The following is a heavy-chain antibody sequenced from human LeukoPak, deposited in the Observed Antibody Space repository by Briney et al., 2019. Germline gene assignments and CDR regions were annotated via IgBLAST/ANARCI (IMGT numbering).Heavy chain of an antibody. CDR1: GFTFSSYS. D-gene: IGHD6-13*01. J-gene: IGHJ6*03. CDR2: ISSSSSYI. Sequence: GGSLRLSFAASGFTFSSYSMNWVRQAPGKGLEWVSSISSSSSYIYYADSVKGRFTISRDNAKNSLYLQMNSLRAEDTAVYYCARDQSRSWYKDYYYYYMDVWGKGTTVTVSS. CDR3: ARDQSRSWYKDYYYYYMDV. V-gene: IGHV3-21*01.